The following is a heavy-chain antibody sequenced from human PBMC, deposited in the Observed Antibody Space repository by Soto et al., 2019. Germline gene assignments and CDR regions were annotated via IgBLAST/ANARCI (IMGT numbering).Heavy chain of an antibody. CDR3: ARDTVGGNYYGMDV. D-gene: IGHD3-16*01. Sequence: ASVKVSCKASGYTFTSYAMHWVRQAPGQRLEWMGWINAGNGNTKYSQKFQGRVTITRDTSASTAYMELSSLRSEDTAVYYCARDTVGGNYYGMDVWGQGTTVTV. V-gene: IGHV1-3*01. J-gene: IGHJ6*02. CDR1: GYTFTSYA. CDR2: INAGNGNT.